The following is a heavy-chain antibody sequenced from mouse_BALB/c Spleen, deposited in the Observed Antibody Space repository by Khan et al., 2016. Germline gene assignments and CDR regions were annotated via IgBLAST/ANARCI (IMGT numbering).Heavy chain of an antibody. CDR3: ARLLRYAMDY. Sequence: EVQLQESGGGLVQPGGSLKLSCATSGFTFSDYYMYWVRQTPEKRLEWVAYISNGGGSTYYPDTVKGRFTISRDNAKNTLYLQMSRLKSEDTAMYYCARLLRYAMDYWGQGTSVTVSS. D-gene: IGHD1-1*01. V-gene: IGHV5-12*02. CDR1: GFTFSDYY. J-gene: IGHJ4*01. CDR2: ISNGGGST.